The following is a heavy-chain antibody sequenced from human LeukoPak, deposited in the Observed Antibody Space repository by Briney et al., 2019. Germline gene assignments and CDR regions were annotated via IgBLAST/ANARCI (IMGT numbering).Heavy chain of an antibody. V-gene: IGHV4-30-4*01. J-gene: IGHJ5*02. CDR2: MYYSGST. Sequence: SETLSLTCTVSGGSISSGVYYWSWIRQPPGKGLEWIAYMYYSGSTYYDPSLKSRVTMSADTSKNQLSLKLSSVTAADSAVYYCARPYYYDSRIDPWGQGILVTVSS. CDR1: GGSISSGVYY. D-gene: IGHD3-22*01. CDR3: ARPYYYDSRIDP.